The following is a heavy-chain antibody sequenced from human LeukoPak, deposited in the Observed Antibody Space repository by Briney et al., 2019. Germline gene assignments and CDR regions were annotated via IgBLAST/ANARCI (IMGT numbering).Heavy chain of an antibody. CDR3: AIARRGATISIDY. CDR2: IYYSGST. CDR1: GGSISSSSYY. D-gene: IGHD5-12*01. Sequence: SETLSLTCTVSGGSISSSSYYWGWIRQPPGKGLEWIGSIYYSGSTYYNPSLKSRVTISVDTSKNQFSLKLSSVTAADTAVYYCAIARRGATISIDYWGQGTLVTVSS. J-gene: IGHJ4*02. V-gene: IGHV4-39*01.